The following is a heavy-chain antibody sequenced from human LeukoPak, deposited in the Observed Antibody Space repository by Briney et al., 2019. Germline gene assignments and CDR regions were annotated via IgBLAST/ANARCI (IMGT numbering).Heavy chain of an antibody. CDR1: GGSISSYY. D-gene: IGHD5-12*01. Sequence: SETLSLTCSVSGGSISSYYWNWIRQPPGKGLEWTGYIYYSGTTNYNPSLKSRVTISVDTSRNQFSLKLSSVTAADTAVYYCARDMGDSGARDRAFDIWGQGTMVTVSS. CDR3: ARDMGDSGARDRAFDI. J-gene: IGHJ3*02. V-gene: IGHV4-59*01. CDR2: IYYSGTT.